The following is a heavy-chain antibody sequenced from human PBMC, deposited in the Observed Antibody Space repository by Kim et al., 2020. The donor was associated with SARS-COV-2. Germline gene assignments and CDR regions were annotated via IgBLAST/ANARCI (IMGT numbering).Heavy chain of an antibody. Sequence: GGSLRLSCAASGFIFDDYGMSWVRQAPGKGLEWVAGVKKNGGYTAYGDAVKGRFTISRDNGKNSLHLQMNSLRPEDTALYHCVRGYMAGPIDLWGRGTLVTVSS. D-gene: IGHD1-20*01. V-gene: IGHV3-20*01. CDR1: GFIFDDYG. CDR2: VKKNGGYT. CDR3: VRGYMAGPIDL. J-gene: IGHJ5*02.